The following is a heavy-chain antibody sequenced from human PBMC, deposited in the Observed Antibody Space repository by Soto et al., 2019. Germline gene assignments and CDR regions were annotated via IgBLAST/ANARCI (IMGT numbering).Heavy chain of an antibody. D-gene: IGHD2-8*01. V-gene: IGHV4-30-4*01. CDR2: SDSCGSA. CDR1: GGSFSSGFYY. J-gene: IGHJ4*02. CDR3: ARDRNCPDGLCLYYFDT. Sequence: QVQLQESGPGLVKPSQTLSLTCTISGGSFSSGFYYWTWIRQSPAKCLEWIGYSDSCGSAYYIPSLQSRVTISVDTTTGQFSLKLSSVTAADTTVYYCARDRNCPDGLCLYYFDTWGPGILVTVSS.